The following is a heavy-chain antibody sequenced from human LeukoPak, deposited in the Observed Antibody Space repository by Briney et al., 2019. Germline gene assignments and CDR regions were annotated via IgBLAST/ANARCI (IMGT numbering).Heavy chain of an antibody. V-gene: IGHV4-31*03. J-gene: IGHJ5*02. CDR1: GGSISSGGYY. CDR2: IYYSGST. CDR3: ARAGYQLLFYWFDP. D-gene: IGHD2-2*01. Sequence: SETLSLTCSVSGGSISSGGYYWSWIRQHPGKGLEWIGYIYYSGSTYYNPSLKSRVTISVDTSKNQFSLKLSSVTAADTAVYYCARAGYQLLFYWFDPWGQGTLVTVSS.